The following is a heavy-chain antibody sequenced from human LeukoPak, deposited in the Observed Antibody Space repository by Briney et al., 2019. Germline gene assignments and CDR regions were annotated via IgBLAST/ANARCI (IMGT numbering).Heavy chain of an antibody. CDR1: GYSLTELS. J-gene: IGHJ6*03. D-gene: IGHD5/OR15-5a*01. CDR3: MSAFYMDV. V-gene: IGHV1-24*01. CDR2: FHPEGGET. Sequence: ASVKVSCKVSGYSLTELSINWVRQPPGEGLEWMGGFHPEGGETIHAQKFQGRVTMTADTSTDTAYMELSSLTSDDTAVYYCMSAFYMDVWGEGTTVTVS.